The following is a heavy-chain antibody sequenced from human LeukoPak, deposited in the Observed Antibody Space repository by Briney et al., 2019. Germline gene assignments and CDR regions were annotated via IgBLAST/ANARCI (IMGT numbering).Heavy chain of an antibody. V-gene: IGHV3-48*03. J-gene: IGHJ4*02. CDR2: ISSSGSAI. Sequence: PGGSLSLSCAASGFTFSSYEMNWVRQAPEKGLEWVSKISSSGSAIYYADSVKGRFTISRDNAKSTLYLQMNSLRVEDTAVYYCARGGSLGYWGQGTLVTVSS. CDR1: GFTFSSYE. CDR3: ARGGSLGY. D-gene: IGHD6-19*01.